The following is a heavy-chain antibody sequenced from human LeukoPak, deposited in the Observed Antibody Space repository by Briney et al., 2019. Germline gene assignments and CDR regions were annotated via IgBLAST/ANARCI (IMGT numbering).Heavy chain of an antibody. J-gene: IGHJ4*02. Sequence: GGSLRLSCAGSGFSFSSSIMNWVRQAPGKGLEWIAYISASSGTIYYADSVKGRFTISRDNARNSLYLQMNSLRAEDTAVYYCARDPKPDYWGQGTLVTVSS. CDR2: ISASSGTI. V-gene: IGHV3-48*04. CDR1: GFSFSSSI. D-gene: IGHD1-14*01. CDR3: ARDPKPDY.